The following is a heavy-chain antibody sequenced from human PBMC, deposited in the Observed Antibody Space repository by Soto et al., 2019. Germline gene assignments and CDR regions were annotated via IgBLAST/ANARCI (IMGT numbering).Heavy chain of an antibody. D-gene: IGHD3-10*01. Sequence: SETLSLTCSLSGGPVSGYHWSWIRQYPGKGLEWIAEIKHTGSFHYNPSLLSRVTMSVDTSKNQFSLNLSSVTAADTAVYYCARGDVGDLYFYYFGLDVWGQGTTVTVSS. CDR1: GGPVSGYH. V-gene: IGHV4-34*01. CDR2: IKHTGSF. CDR3: ARGDVGDLYFYYFGLDV. J-gene: IGHJ6*02.